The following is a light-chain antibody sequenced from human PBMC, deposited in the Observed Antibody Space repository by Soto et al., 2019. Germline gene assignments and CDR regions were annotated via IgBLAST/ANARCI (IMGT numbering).Light chain of an antibody. Sequence: DIPLTQSPSFLSASIGDRVTITCRASQGISSYLAWYQQKPGKAPNFLIYAASTLQSGVPSRFSGSGSGTEFTLTISSLQPEDFATYYCQQLNSYPLTFGGGTKVEIK. CDR2: AAS. V-gene: IGKV1-9*01. J-gene: IGKJ4*01. CDR1: QGISSY. CDR3: QQLNSYPLT.